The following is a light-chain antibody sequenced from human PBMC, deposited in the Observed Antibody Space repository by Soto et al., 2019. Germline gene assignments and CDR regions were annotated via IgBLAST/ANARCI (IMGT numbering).Light chain of an antibody. J-gene: IGLJ3*02. CDR3: SSYTSRKSWI. Sequence: QSVLTQPASVSGSPGQSITISCTGTSSDVGTYNYVSWYQQHPGEAPKLIIYDVSNRPSGVSIRFSGSKSGNTASLTISGLQDEDEADYYCSSYTSRKSWIFGGGTKVTVL. V-gene: IGLV2-14*01. CDR1: SSDVGTYNY. CDR2: DVS.